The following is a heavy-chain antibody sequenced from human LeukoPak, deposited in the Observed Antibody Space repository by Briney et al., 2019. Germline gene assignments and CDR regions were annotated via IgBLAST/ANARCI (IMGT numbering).Heavy chain of an antibody. D-gene: IGHD2-2*01. CDR1: GFTLNTYG. CDR3: ARAAYCTSTSCHFSGYAQRPLDS. J-gene: IGHJ4*02. CDR2: ISRDGTRQ. Sequence: GGSLRLSCVASGFTLNTYGIHWVRQAPGKGLEWVAGISRDGTRQDYADSVKGRFTISRDNSKNTLYLQMNSLRTEDTAVYYCARAAYCTSTSCHFSGYAQRPLDSWGQGTLVTVSS. V-gene: IGHV3-30*03.